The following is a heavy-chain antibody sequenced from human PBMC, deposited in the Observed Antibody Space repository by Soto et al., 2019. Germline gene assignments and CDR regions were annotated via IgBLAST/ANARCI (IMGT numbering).Heavy chain of an antibody. CDR2: ISPGSRYP. CDR1: GFTFGDSY. Sequence: GGSLRLSCAGSGFTFGDSYMSWIRQAPGKGLEWLSYISPGSRYPAYADSVKGRFTISRDNAKRSLYLQMMSLTAEDTAIYYCAIEVGRSNQFDLWGQGTMVTVSS. J-gene: IGHJ5*02. V-gene: IGHV3-11*06. CDR3: AIEVGRSNQFDL. D-gene: IGHD6-13*01.